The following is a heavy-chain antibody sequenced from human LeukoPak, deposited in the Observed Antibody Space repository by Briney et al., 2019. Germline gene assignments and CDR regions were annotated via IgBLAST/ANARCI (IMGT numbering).Heavy chain of an antibody. J-gene: IGHJ3*02. D-gene: IGHD2-2*02. CDR3: ARPVYCSSTSCHNIDI. Sequence: SETLSLTCTVSGGSISSSSYYWGWIRQPPGKGLEWIGSIYYSGSTYYNPSLKSRVTISVDTSKNQFSLKLSSVTAADTAVYYCARPVYCSSTSCHNIDIWGQGTMVIVSS. CDR2: IYYSGST. CDR1: GGSISSSSYY. V-gene: IGHV4-39*01.